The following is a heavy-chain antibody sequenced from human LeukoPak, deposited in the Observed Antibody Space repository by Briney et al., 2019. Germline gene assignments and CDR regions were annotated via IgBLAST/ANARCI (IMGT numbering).Heavy chain of an antibody. D-gene: IGHD3-10*02. V-gene: IGHV5-51*01. CDR1: GCRFIDYW. Sequence: KHGESLKISCQGSGCRFIDYWIGWVRQMPGKGLEWMAVIYPGDSRTRYNPSFQGQVTISADKSINTAYLEWNSLKASDTALYYCACRMFASNWFQPWGQGTLVTVSS. J-gene: IGHJ5*02. CDR2: IYPGDSRT. CDR3: ACRMFASNWFQP.